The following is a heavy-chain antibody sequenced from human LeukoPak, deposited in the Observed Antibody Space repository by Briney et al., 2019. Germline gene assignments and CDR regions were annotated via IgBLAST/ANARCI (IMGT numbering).Heavy chain of an antibody. CDR1: GFTSSSYA. Sequence: RGSLRLSCAASGFTSSSYAMSWVRPAPGKGLEWVSAISGSGGSTYYADSVKGRFTISRDNSKNTLYLQMNSLRAEDTAVYYCAKRLYSWVDAFDIWGQGTMVTVSS. V-gene: IGHV3-23*01. D-gene: IGHD5-18*01. J-gene: IGHJ3*02. CDR3: AKRLYSWVDAFDI. CDR2: ISGSGGST.